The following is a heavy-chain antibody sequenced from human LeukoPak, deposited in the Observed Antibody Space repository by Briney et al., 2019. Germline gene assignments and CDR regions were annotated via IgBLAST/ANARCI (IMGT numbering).Heavy chain of an antibody. D-gene: IGHD2/OR15-2a*01. Sequence: GGSLRLSCAASGFTFSSYTMSWVRQAPGKGLEWVSGISGSGGSSYYADSVKGRFTISRDNSKNTLYLQMNRLRAEDTAIYYCAKDALISYRGAWSQSDYWGQGTLVTVSS. V-gene: IGHV3-23*01. J-gene: IGHJ4*02. CDR2: ISGSGGSS. CDR3: AKDALISYRGAWSQSDY. CDR1: GFTFSSYT.